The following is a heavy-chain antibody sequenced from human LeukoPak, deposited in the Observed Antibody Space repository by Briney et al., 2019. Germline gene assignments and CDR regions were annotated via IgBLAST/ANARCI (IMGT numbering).Heavy chain of an antibody. D-gene: IGHD3-9*01. Sequence: GRSLRLSCAASGFTFSNYAIHWVRQAPGKGLEWVAVISYDGSNKYYADSVKGRFTISRDNAKNTLYLQMNSLRAEDTAVYYCASRRYFDWGSFDYWGQGTLVTVSS. V-gene: IGHV3-30-3*01. CDR3: ASRRYFDWGSFDY. J-gene: IGHJ4*02. CDR2: ISYDGSNK. CDR1: GFTFSNYA.